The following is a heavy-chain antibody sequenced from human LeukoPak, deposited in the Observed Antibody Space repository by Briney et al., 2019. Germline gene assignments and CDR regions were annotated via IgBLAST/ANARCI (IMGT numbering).Heavy chain of an antibody. J-gene: IGHJ4*02. CDR1: GFTFRDYS. Sequence: GGSLRLSCAASGFTFRDYSMNWVRQAPGKGLEWISYIGIDSGNTNYADSVKGRFTISGDKAKNSLYLQMNSLRVKDTAVYYCARDYKYAFDNWGQGTLVTVSS. V-gene: IGHV3-48*01. CDR3: ARDYKYAFDN. CDR2: IGIDSGNT. D-gene: IGHD5-24*01.